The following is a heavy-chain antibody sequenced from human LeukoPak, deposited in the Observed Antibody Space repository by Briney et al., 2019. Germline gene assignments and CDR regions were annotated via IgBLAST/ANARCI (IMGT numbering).Heavy chain of an antibody. Sequence: GGSLRLSCAASGFTFSSYWMHWVRQAPGKGLVWVSGINTDGSSTNYADSVKGRFTISRDNAKNTVYLQMNSLRAEDTAVYYCATSRTFDYWGQGTLVTVSS. CDR2: INTDGSST. J-gene: IGHJ4*02. V-gene: IGHV3-74*01. CDR3: ATSRTFDY. CDR1: GFTFSSYW.